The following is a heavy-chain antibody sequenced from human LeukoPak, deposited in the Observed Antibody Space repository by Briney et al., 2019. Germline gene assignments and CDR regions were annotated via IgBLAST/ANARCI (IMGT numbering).Heavy chain of an antibody. D-gene: IGHD4-23*01. CDR2: INHSGST. Sequence: WLRQAPEKGLEWIGEINHSGSTNYNPSLKSRVTISVDTSKNQFSLKLSSVTAADTAVYYCARGSYGGNSTFDYWGQGTLVTVSS. V-gene: IGHV4-34*01. CDR3: ARGSYGGNSTFDY. J-gene: IGHJ4*02.